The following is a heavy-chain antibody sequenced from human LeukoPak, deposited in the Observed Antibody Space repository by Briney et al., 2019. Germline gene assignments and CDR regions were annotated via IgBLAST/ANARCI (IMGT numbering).Heavy chain of an antibody. D-gene: IGHD6-13*01. CDR1: GYSFTNYW. J-gene: IGHJ4*02. CDR3: AKTPYCSSWYVFDY. V-gene: IGHV5-51*01. CDR2: IYPGDSDT. Sequence: GESLKISCKGSGYSFTNYWIGWVRQMPGKGLEWMGIIYPGDSDTRYSPSFQGQVTISADKSISTAYLQWSSLKASDSAIYYCAKTPYCSSWYVFDYWGQGTLVTVSS.